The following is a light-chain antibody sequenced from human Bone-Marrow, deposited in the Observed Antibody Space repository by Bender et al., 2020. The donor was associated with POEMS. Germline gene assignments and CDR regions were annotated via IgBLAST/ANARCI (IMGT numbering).Light chain of an antibody. CDR2: GYN. J-gene: IGLJ3*02. CDR3: AAWDDSLSGSV. CDR1: SSNTGSGYD. Sequence: QSVLTQPPSVSGAPGQRVTISCTGSSSNTGSGYDINWYQHLPGTAPKLLIYGYNNRPSGVPDRFSGSKSGTSASLAITGLQAEDEGDYYCAAWDDSLSGSVFGGGTKLTVL. V-gene: IGLV1-40*01.